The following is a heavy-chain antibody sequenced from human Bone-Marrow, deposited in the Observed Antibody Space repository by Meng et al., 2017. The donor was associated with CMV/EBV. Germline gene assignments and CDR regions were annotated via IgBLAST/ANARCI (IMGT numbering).Heavy chain of an antibody. D-gene: IGHD2-2*02. V-gene: IGHV4-61*01. CDR3: ARVGIVVLPASIRGYAFDI. J-gene: IGHJ3*02. CDR2: IYYSGST. Sequence: GSLRLSCTVSGGSVSSGSYYWSWIRQPPGKGLEWIGYIYYSGSTNYNPSLKSRVTISVDTSKNQFSLKLSSVTAADTAVYYCARVGIVVLPASIRGYAFDICGQGTMVTVSS. CDR1: GGSVSSGSYY.